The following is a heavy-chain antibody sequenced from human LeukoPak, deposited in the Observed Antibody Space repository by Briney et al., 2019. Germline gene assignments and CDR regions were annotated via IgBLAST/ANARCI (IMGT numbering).Heavy chain of an antibody. D-gene: IGHD3-10*01. CDR3: ARVETYYYGSGSLDY. CDR2: ISSNGGST. Sequence: GGSLRLSCAASGFTFSSYAMHWVRQAPGKGLEYVSAISSNGGSTYYANSVKGRFTISRDNSENTLYLQMGSLRAEDMAVYYCARVETYYYGSGSLDYWGQGTLVTVSS. V-gene: IGHV3-64*01. CDR1: GFTFSSYA. J-gene: IGHJ4*02.